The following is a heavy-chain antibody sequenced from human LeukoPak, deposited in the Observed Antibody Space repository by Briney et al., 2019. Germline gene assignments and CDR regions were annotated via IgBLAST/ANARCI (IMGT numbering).Heavy chain of an antibody. Sequence: SETLSLTCTVSGGSISSGSYYWSWIRQPAGKGLEWIGRIYTSGSTNYNPSLKSRVTISVDTSKNQFSLKLSSVTAADTAVYYCAGNGYSSSWSSYYYYYMDVWGKGTTVTVSS. D-gene: IGHD6-13*01. V-gene: IGHV4-61*02. CDR2: IYTSGST. CDR1: GGSISSGSYY. J-gene: IGHJ6*03. CDR3: AGNGYSSSWSSYYYYYMDV.